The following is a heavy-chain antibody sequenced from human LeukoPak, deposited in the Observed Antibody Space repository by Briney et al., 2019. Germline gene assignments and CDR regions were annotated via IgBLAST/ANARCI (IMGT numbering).Heavy chain of an antibody. D-gene: IGHD3-16*01. J-gene: IGHJ4*02. CDR3: ARTYAYDATGDRGH. CDR1: GFIFDDFG. Sequence: GGSLRLSCAASGFIFDDFGMSWVRQAPGKGLEWVSGINWNGGSTSYADSVKGRFTISRDNAKNSLYLQMNSLRAEDTAVYYCARTYAYDATGDRGHWGQGTLVTVSS. V-gene: IGHV3-20*04. CDR2: INWNGGST.